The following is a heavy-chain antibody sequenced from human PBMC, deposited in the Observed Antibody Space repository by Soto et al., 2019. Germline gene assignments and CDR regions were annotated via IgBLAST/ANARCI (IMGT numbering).Heavy chain of an antibody. D-gene: IGHD3-10*01. V-gene: IGHV3-23*01. CDR2: FRTGGDGGTT. CDR1: GFTFSSYS. J-gene: IGHJ4*02. CDR3: AKKVTSGPGSQCFDY. Sequence: EVQLLESGGGLVQPGGSLRLSCAASGFTFSSYSMSWVRQAPGKGLEWVSGFRTGGDGGTTYYADSVRGRFTISRDNSKNTLFLQMNSLRAEDTAIYYCAKKVTSGPGSQCFDYWGQGTLVTVSS.